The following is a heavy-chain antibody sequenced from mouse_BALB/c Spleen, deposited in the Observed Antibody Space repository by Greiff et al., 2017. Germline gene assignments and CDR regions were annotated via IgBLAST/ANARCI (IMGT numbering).Heavy chain of an antibody. CDR3: ARSGLGRYFDD. D-gene: IGHD4-1*01. Sequence: QVQLQQSGAELVKPGASVKLSCKASGYTFTSYWMHWVKQRPGQGLEWIGEINPSNGRTNYNEKFKSKATLTVDKSSSTAYMQLSSLTSEDSAVYYCARSGLGRYFDDWGQGTTLTVSS. J-gene: IGHJ2*01. CDR1: GYTFTSYW. CDR2: INPSNGRT. V-gene: IGHV1S81*02.